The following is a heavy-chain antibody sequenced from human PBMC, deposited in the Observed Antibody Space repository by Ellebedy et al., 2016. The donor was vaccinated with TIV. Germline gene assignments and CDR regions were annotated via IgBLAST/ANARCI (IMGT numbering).Heavy chain of an antibody. V-gene: IGHV3-7*01. Sequence: GGSLKISXAASGFTFSSHWMTWVRQAPGKGLEWVANIKQDGTEEYYVDSVKGRFTISRDNAKNSLYLQMNSLSPEDTAVYYCAKEKDGYNCFDYWGQGTRVTVSS. CDR3: AKEKDGYNCFDY. CDR1: GFTFSSHW. D-gene: IGHD5-24*01. CDR2: IKQDGTEE. J-gene: IGHJ4*02.